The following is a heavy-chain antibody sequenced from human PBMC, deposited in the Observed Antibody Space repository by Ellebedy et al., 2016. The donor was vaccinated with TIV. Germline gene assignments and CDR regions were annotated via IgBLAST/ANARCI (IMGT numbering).Heavy chain of an antibody. J-gene: IGHJ3*02. V-gene: IGHV3-66*01. CDR1: ELNVSSNY. CDR3: ARETFNDVDLDLWGLFDI. Sequence: GGSLRLSCAASELNVSSNYMSWVRQAPGKGLEWVSVIFIDSTTYYADSVKGRFTISRDTSENTPYIQMNSLRAEDTAVYYCARETFNDVDLDLWGLFDIWGQGTMVTVSS. D-gene: IGHD2/OR15-2a*01. CDR2: IFIDSTT.